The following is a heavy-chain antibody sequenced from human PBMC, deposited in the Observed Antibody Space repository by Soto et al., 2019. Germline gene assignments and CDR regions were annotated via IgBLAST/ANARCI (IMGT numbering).Heavy chain of an antibody. CDR3: ASDGYYGALGYYYYGMDV. CDR1: CGSISSYY. J-gene: IGHJ6*02. V-gene: IGHV4-4*07. CDR2: IYTSGST. D-gene: IGHD3-22*01. Sequence: SETLTISCPVSCGSISSYYWSFIRQPAVKGLEWIGRIYTSGSTNYNPSLKSRVTMSVDTSKNQFSLKLSSVTAADKAVYYCASDGYYGALGYYYYGMDVWGQGTTVTVSS.